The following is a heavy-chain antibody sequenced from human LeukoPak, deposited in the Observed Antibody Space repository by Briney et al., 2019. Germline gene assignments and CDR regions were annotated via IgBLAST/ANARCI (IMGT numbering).Heavy chain of an antibody. J-gene: IGHJ6*02. D-gene: IGHD3-10*01. V-gene: IGHV1-2*04. CDR2: INPNSGGT. CDR1: RYTFTGYY. CDR3: ARGEYYYGSGSIQGYYYYGMGV. Sequence: GASVKVSCKASRYTFTGYYMHWVRQAPGQGLEWMGWINPNSGGTNYAQKFQGWVTMTRDTSISTAYMELSRLRSDDTAVYYCARGEYYYGSGSIQGYYYYGMGVWGQGTTVTVSS.